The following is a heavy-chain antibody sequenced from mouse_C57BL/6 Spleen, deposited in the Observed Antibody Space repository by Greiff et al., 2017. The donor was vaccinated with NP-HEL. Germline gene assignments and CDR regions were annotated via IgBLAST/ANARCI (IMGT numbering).Heavy chain of an antibody. J-gene: IGHJ4*01. CDR3: ASYYDYDAYAMDY. D-gene: IGHD2-4*01. Sequence: QVQLQQSGPELVKPGASVKISCKASGYAFSSSWMNWVKQRPGKGLEWIGRIYPGDGDTNYNGKFKGKATLTADKSSSTAYMQLSSLTSEDSAVYFCASYYDYDAYAMDYWGQGTSVTVSS. CDR2: IYPGDGDT. CDR1: GYAFSSSW. V-gene: IGHV1-82*01.